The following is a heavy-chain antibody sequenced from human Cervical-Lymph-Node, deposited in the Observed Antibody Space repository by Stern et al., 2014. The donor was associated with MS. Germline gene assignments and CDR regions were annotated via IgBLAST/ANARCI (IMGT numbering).Heavy chain of an antibody. CDR3: TRVAYSRWEVPGYYSDY. D-gene: IGHD2-2*01. CDR2: IRGRAYGGTT. V-gene: IGHV3-49*04. Sequence: EMQLVESGGGFVKPGRSLRLSCTSSGFTFGGYAMSWVRQAPGKGLEWVGVIRGRAYGGTTEYAASVNGRFIISRDDSKSIAYLQMNSLKTEDTALYYCTRVAYSRWEVPGYYSDYWGQGTLVTVSS. J-gene: IGHJ4*02. CDR1: GFTFGGYA.